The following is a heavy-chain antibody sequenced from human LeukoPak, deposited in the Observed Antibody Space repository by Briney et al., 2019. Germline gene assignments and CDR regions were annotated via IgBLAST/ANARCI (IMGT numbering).Heavy chain of an antibody. CDR2: MNPNSGNT. CDR1: GYTFTSYD. V-gene: IGHV1-8*01. Sequence: ASVMVSCKASGYTFTSYDINWVRQATGQGLEWMGWMNPNSGNTGYAQKFQGRVTMTRNTSISTAYMELSSLRSEDTAVYYCVRVPLRFLEWLPFDPWGQGTLVTVSS. J-gene: IGHJ5*02. D-gene: IGHD3-3*01. CDR3: VRVPLRFLEWLPFDP.